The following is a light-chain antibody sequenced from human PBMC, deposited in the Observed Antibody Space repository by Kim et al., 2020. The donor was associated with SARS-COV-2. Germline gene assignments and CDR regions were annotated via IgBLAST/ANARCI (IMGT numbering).Light chain of an antibody. CDR3: QSYDSSNQGV. J-gene: IGLJ2*01. Sequence: KTVTISCTGSSGRIASNYVQWYQQRPGGAPTTVIYEDNQRPSGVPDRFSGSIDSSSNSASLTISGLKTEDEADYYCQSYDSSNQGVFGGGTQLTVL. V-gene: IGLV6-57*02. CDR1: SGRIASNY. CDR2: EDN.